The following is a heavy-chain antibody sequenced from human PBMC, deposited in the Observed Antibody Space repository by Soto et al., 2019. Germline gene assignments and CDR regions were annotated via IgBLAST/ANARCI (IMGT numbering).Heavy chain of an antibody. CDR2: ISYNGST. Sequence: SETLSLTCTVSGDSISSFYWIWIRQPPGKGLEWIGYISYNGSTNYNPSLKSRVTISVDTSKNQFSLKLSSVTAADTAVYYCAREGLITGTTYYYYGMDVWGQGTTVTVS. CDR3: AREGLITGTTYYYYGMDV. CDR1: GDSISSFY. V-gene: IGHV4-59*01. J-gene: IGHJ6*02. D-gene: IGHD1-7*01.